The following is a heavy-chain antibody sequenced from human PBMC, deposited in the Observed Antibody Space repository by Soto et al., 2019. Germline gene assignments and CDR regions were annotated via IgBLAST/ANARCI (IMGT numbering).Heavy chain of an antibody. D-gene: IGHD3-22*01. V-gene: IGHV3-23*01. CDR3: AKTKPDYYDSSGYPSDDCYYFDF. CDR1: GFTFSSYA. CDR2: ISGSGGST. J-gene: IGHJ4*02. Sequence: PGGSLRLCCAASGFTFSSYAMSWVRQAPGKGLEWVSAISGSGGSTYYADSVKGRFTISRDNSKNTLYLQMNSLRAEDTAVYYCAKTKPDYYDSSGYPSDDCYYFDFWGQGTLVTVSS.